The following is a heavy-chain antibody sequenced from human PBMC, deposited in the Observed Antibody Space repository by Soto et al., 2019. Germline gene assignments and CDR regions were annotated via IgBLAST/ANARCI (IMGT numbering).Heavy chain of an antibody. CDR3: ARGRYGDY. V-gene: IGHV1-18*01. Sequence: QVHLVQSGAEVKKPGASVKVSCKASGYTFTSYGITWVRQAPGHGLEWMGWISAHNGNTDYAQKLQGRVIVTRDTSTSTAYMELRSLISDDPAVYYCARGRYGDYWGQGALVTVSS. J-gene: IGHJ4*02. CDR1: GYTFTSYG. CDR2: ISAHNGNT. D-gene: IGHD1-1*01.